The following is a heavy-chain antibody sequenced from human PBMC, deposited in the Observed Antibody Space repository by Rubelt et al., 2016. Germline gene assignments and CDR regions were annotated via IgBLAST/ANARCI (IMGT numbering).Heavy chain of an antibody. CDR3: ARCPRYDIEDNWCGP. D-gene: IGHD3-9*01. CDR2: INPSGGST. V-gene: IGHV1-46*01. J-gene: IGHJ5*02. Sequence: QVQLVQSGAEVKKPGASVKVSCKASGYTFTSYYMHWVRQAPGQGLEWMGIINPSGGSTSYAQECEGRVTMTRDTSTSTVYKELSRVRSEETAMYVYARCPRYDIEDNWCGPWGQGTLVTVSS. CDR1: GYTFTSYY.